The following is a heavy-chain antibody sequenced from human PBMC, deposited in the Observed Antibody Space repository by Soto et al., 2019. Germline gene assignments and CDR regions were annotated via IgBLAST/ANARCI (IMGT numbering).Heavy chain of an antibody. Sequence: QVQLVQSGAEEKKPGASVKVSCKASGYPFTSYAMHWVRQAPGQRLECMSWINAGNGNTKYSQKSQGRVTITRDTSASRAYVELRSMRSEDTAVYYCASGGEPIDYWGQGSLVTASS. V-gene: IGHV1-3*05. CDR2: INAGNGNT. J-gene: IGHJ4*02. CDR3: ASGGEPIDY. D-gene: IGHD2-21*01. CDR1: GYPFTSYA.